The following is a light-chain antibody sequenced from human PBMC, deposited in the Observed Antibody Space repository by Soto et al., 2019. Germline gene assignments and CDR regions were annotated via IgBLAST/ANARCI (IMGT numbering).Light chain of an antibody. CDR1: SSDVGGYNF. J-gene: IGLJ3*02. CDR2: DVS. Sequence: QSVLTQPRSVSGSPGQSVTISCTGTSSDVGGYNFVSWYQQHPGKAPKFLIYDVSKRPSGVPDRFSGSKSGNTASLTISGLQAEDEADHYCCSYAGSYSWVFGGGTKLTVL. CDR3: CSYAGSYSWV. V-gene: IGLV2-11*01.